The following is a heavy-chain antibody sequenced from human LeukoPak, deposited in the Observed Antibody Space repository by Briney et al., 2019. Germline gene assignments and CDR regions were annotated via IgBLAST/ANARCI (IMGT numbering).Heavy chain of an antibody. J-gene: IGHJ5*02. CDR2: ITSSSSYI. CDR1: GFTFSSYS. D-gene: IGHD6-19*01. CDR3: AREMLAAVAAQS. V-gene: IGHV3-21*01. Sequence: GGSLRLSCAASGFTFSSYSMNWVRQAPGKGLGWVSSITSSSSYIYYADSVKGRFTISRDNAKNSLYLQMNSLRAEDTAVYYCAREMLAAVAAQSWGQGTLVTVSS.